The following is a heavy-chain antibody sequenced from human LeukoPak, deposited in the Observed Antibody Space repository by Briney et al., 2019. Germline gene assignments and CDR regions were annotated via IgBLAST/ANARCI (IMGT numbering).Heavy chain of an antibody. CDR1: GGSISSSSYF. CDR3: ARRRIAAAGTYYYYYYYMDV. CDR2: IYYSGST. D-gene: IGHD6-13*01. Sequence: SETLSLTCTVSGGSISSSSYFWRWIRQPPGKGLEWIGRIYYSGSTYYNPSLKSRVTISVDTSKNQFSLKLSSVTAADTAVYYCARRRIAAAGTYYYYYYYMDVWGKGTTVTVSS. V-gene: IGHV4-39*01. J-gene: IGHJ6*03.